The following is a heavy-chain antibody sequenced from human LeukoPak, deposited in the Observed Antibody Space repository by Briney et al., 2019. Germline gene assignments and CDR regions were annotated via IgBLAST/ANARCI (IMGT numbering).Heavy chain of an antibody. CDR1: GYTFRDDY. CDR2: IDPKSGGP. CDR3: ARGGFHHGFDF. V-gene: IGHV1-2*02. Sequence: GASVKVSCKASGYTFRDDYMHWVRQAPGQGLEWMGWIDPKSGGPNYAQKFQGRVTLTSDTSISTSYMELSRLTSDDTAVYYCARGGFHHGFDFWGQGTVVTVSS. J-gene: IGHJ3*01.